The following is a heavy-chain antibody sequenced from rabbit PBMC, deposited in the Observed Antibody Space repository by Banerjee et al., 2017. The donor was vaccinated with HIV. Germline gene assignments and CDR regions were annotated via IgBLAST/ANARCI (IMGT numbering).Heavy chain of an antibody. J-gene: IGHJ6*01. V-gene: IGHV1S45*01. D-gene: IGHD8-1*01. CDR3: ARSTGSGDYRYYGMDL. CDR1: GFSVSSSYY. CDR2: IYGDSIGST. Sequence: QEQLEESGGGLVKPEGSLTLTCTASGFSVSSSYYMCWVRQAPGKGLECIACIYGDSIGSTWYASWAKGRFTISKTSSTTVTLQMTSLTAADTATYFCARSTGSGDYRYYGMDLWGPGTLVTVS.